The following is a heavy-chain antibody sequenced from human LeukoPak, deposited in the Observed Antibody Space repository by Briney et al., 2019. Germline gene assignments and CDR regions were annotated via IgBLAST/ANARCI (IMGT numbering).Heavy chain of an antibody. CDR2: IYYSGST. CDR1: GGSISSYY. CDR3: ARGGKAAVRFDL. J-gene: IGHJ2*01. D-gene: IGHD2-15*01. Sequence: PSETLSLTCTVSGGSISSYYWSWIRQPPGKGLEWIGYIYYSGSTYYNPSLKSRVTISVVTSKNQFSLKLSSVTAADTAVYYCARGGKAAVRFDLWGRGTLVTVSS. V-gene: IGHV4-30-4*08.